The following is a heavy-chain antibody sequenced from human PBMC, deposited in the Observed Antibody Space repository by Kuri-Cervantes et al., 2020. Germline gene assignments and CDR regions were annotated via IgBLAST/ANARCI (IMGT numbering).Heavy chain of an antibody. J-gene: IGHJ4*02. Sequence: GGSLRLSCAASGFTFDDYTMHWVRQAPGRGLEWVSLISWDGGSTYYADSVKGRFTISRDSSKNTLYLQMNSLRAEDTAVYYCAKRTGLGVRGVMNYWGQGTLVTVSS. CDR1: GFTFDDYT. V-gene: IGHV3-43*01. CDR2: ISWDGGST. D-gene: IGHD3-10*01. CDR3: AKRTGLGVRGVMNY.